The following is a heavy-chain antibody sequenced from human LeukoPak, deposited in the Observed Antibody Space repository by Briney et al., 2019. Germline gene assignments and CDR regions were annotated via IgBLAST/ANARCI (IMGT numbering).Heavy chain of an antibody. V-gene: IGHV3-74*01. J-gene: IGHJ4*02. Sequence: PGGSLRLSCIASGFSFSGHWMHWARQLPGKGLVWVSRISPTGSTTSYADSVKGRFTVSRDNAKNTLYLLVNNLRAEDTAVYYCASDYWGPAHWGQGTLVTVSS. CDR1: GFSFSGHW. CDR2: ISPTGSTT. CDR3: ASDYWGPAH. D-gene: IGHD7-27*01.